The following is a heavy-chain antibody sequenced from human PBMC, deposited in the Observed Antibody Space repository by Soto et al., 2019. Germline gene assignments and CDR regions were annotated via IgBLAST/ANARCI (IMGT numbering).Heavy chain of an antibody. J-gene: IGHJ4*02. Sequence: PGESLKISCKASGYSFNSYWIGWVRQMPGKGLEWMGIIYPGDSDTRYSPAFQGQVTISADRSIRTAYLQWSGLKASDTAIYYCATLVRDTSGFDYWGQGTQVTVSS. CDR3: ATLVRDTSGFDY. V-gene: IGHV5-51*01. CDR2: IYPGDSDT. D-gene: IGHD1-26*01. CDR1: GYSFNSYW.